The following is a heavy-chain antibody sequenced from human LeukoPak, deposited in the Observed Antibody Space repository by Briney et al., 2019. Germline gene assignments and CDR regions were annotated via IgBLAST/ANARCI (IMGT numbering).Heavy chain of an antibody. CDR1: GYTFTSYD. D-gene: IGHD6-13*01. CDR3: ARDPGVAAAGYFDY. Sequence: GSVKVSCKASGYTFTSYDINWVRQATGQGLEWMGWMNPNSGNTGYAQKFQGRVTMTRNTSISTAYMERSSLRSEDTAVYYCARDPGVAAAGYFDYWGQGTLVTVSS. V-gene: IGHV1-8*01. J-gene: IGHJ4*02. CDR2: MNPNSGNT.